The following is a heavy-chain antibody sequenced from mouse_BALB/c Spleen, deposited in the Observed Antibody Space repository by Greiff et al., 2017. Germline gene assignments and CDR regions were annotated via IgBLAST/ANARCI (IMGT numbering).Heavy chain of an antibody. CDR1: GFTFSSFG. V-gene: IGHV5-17*02. J-gene: IGHJ3*01. CDR2: ISSGSSTI. CDR3: SNGNSAWFAY. Sequence: EVQVVESGGGLVQPGGSRKLSCAASGFTFSSFGMHWVRQAPEKGLEWVAYISSGSSTIYYADTVKGRFTISRDNPKNTLFLQMTSLRSEDTAMYYCSNGNSAWFAYWGQGTLVTVSA. D-gene: IGHD2-1*01.